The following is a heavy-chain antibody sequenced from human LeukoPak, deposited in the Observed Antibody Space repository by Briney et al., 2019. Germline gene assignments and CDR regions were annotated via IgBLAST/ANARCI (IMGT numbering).Heavy chain of an antibody. V-gene: IGHV1-18*01. D-gene: IGHD2-2*01. CDR3: ARVGAYCTSTSCLDY. J-gene: IGHJ4*02. CDR2: ISAYNGNT. CDR1: GYTFTNYG. Sequence: ASVKVSCKASGYTFTNYGISWVRQAPGQGLEWMGWISAYNGNTNYAQKLQGRVTMATDTSTSTAYMELRSLTSDDTAVYYCARVGAYCTSTSCLDYWGQGTLVTVSS.